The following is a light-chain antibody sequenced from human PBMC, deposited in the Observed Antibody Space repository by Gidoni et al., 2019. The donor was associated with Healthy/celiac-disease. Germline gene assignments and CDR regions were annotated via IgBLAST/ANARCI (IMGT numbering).Light chain of an antibody. J-gene: IGLJ3*02. CDR1: NIGSKS. CDR2: YDS. Sequence: SYVLNQPPSVSVAPGKTARITCGGTNIGSKSVHWYQQKPGQAPVLVIYYDSDRPSGNPERFSGSNSGNTATLTISRVEAGDEADYYCQVWDSSSDLRVFGGGTKLTVL. CDR3: QVWDSSSDLRV. V-gene: IGLV3-21*04.